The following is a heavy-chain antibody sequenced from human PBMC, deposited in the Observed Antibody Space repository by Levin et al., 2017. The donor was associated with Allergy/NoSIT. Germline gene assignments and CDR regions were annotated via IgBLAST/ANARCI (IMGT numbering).Heavy chain of an antibody. Sequence: SETLSLTCTVYGGSFSGYYWNWIRQPPGKGLEWIGDITHSGSTNYNSSLESRVTISVDTSKNQFSLKLSSVTAADTAVYYCARGRPATDDAFDIWGQGTVVTVSS. CDR2: ITHSGST. CDR1: GGSFSGYY. V-gene: IGHV4-34*01. D-gene: IGHD5-12*01. CDR3: ARGRPATDDAFDI. J-gene: IGHJ3*02.